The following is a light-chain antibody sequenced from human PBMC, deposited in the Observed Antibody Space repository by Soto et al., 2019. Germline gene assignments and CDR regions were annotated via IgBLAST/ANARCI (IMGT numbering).Light chain of an antibody. CDR3: QQYKNWPPIS. CDR1: QSVGSD. V-gene: IGKV3-15*01. CDR2: GAS. J-gene: IGKJ5*01. Sequence: ETVITQSPATLSVSPGERATLSCSASQSVGSDLAWYHQKPGQAPRLLIYGASTRATGIPARFSGSASGTEFTLTTTGLQSEDFAVYYCQQYKNWPPISFGQGTRLEIK.